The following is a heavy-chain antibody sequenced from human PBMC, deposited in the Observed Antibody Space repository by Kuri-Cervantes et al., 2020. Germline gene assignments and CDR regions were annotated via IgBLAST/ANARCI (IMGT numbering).Heavy chain of an antibody. D-gene: IGHD1-26*01. J-gene: IGHJ4*02. CDR1: GFTFSSYG. V-gene: IGHV3-33*05. CDR2: ISYDGSNK. CDR3: ARGALQWELLTGYFDY. Sequence: GESLKISCAASGFTFSSYGMHWVRQAPGKGLEWVAVISYDGSNKYYADSVKGRFTISRDNSKSTLYLQMNSLRAEDTAVYYCARGALQWELLTGYFDYWAREPWSPSPQ.